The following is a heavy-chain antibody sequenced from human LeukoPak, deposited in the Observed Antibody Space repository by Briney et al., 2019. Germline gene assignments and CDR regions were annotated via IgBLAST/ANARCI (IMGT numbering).Heavy chain of an antibody. D-gene: IGHD2/OR15-2a*01. Sequence: GGSLRLSCAASGFTFNGFAMNWVRQTPGKGLEWVSVIYSGGSTYYADSVKGRFTISRDNSKNTLYLQMNSLRAEDTAVYYCVYFLAGYWGQGTLVTVSS. CDR2: IYSGGST. J-gene: IGHJ4*02. CDR1: GFTFNGFA. V-gene: IGHV3-66*01. CDR3: VYFLAGY.